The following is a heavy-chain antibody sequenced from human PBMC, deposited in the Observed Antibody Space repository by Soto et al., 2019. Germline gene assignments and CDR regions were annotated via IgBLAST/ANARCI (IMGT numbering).Heavy chain of an antibody. Sequence: QVSLQESGPGLVKPSETLSLTCTVSGGSVSNYYWTWIRQPPGKGLVWISYINYSGSTDHSPSLTRRVTISLDTSKNPVSLRLISVTAADTAVYYCARLAPRYRIRDYNYYSLDVWGQGTTVIVSS. CDR2: INYSGST. CDR1: GGSVSNYY. J-gene: IGHJ6*02. D-gene: IGHD3-16*02. CDR3: ARLAPRYRIRDYNYYSLDV. V-gene: IGHV4-59*02.